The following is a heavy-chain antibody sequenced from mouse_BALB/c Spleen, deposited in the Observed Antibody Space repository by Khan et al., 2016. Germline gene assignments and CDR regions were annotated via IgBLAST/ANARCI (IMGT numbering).Heavy chain of an antibody. Sequence: EVELVESGPGLVKPSQSLSLTCTVTGYSITSGYGWNWIRQLPGNKLEWMGYISYSGSTNYNPSLKSRISITLETSKNQFFLQLNSVTTEYTATYYCARTARIKYWGQGTTLTVSS. CDR3: ARTARIKY. J-gene: IGHJ2*01. V-gene: IGHV3-2*02. D-gene: IGHD1-2*01. CDR1: GYSITSGYG. CDR2: ISYSGST.